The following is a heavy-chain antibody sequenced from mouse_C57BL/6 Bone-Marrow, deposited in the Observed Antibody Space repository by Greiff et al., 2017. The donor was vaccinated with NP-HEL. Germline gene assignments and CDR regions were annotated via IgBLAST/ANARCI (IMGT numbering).Heavy chain of an antibody. CDR2: IYPRSGNT. J-gene: IGHJ2*01. Sequence: QVQLQQSGAELARPGASVKLSCKASGYTFTSYGISWVKQRTGQGLEWIGEIYPRSGNTYYNEKFKGKATLTADKSSSTAYMELRSLTSEDSAVYFCAGGNDVGYGGQGTTLTVS. V-gene: IGHV1-81*01. CDR1: GYTFTSYG. D-gene: IGHD2-2*01. CDR3: AGGNDVGY.